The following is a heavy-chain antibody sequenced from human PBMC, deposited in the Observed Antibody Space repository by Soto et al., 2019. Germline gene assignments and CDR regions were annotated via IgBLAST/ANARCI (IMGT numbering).Heavy chain of an antibody. Sequence: ASVKVSCKASGGTFSSYAISWVRQAPGQGLEWMGGIIPIFGTANYAQKFQGRVTITADESTSTAYMGLSSLRSEDTALYYCAKDRPRRTSGYFFDYWGQGTPVTVSS. CDR1: GGTFSSYA. J-gene: IGHJ4*02. V-gene: IGHV1-69*13. CDR2: IIPIFGTA. CDR3: AKDRPRRTSGYFFDY. D-gene: IGHD1-1*01.